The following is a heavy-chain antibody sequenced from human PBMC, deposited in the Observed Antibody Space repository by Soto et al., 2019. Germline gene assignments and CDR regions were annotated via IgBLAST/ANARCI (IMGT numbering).Heavy chain of an antibody. CDR3: ARGGSEGGYSYGY. J-gene: IGHJ4*02. V-gene: IGHV1-2*04. CDR1: GYTFTGYY. Sequence: GASVKVSCKASGYTFTGYYMHWVRQAPGQGLEWMGWINPNSGGTNYAQKFQGWVTMTRDTSISTAYMELSRLRSDDTAVYYCARGGSEGGYSYGYWGQGTLVTVSS. CDR2: INPNSGGT. D-gene: IGHD5-18*01.